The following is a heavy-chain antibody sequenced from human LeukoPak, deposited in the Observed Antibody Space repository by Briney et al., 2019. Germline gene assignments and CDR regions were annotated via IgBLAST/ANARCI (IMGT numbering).Heavy chain of an antibody. CDR1: GGSISSYY. Sequence: PSETLSLTCTVSGGSISSYYWSWIRQPPGKGLEWIGYIYYSGSTYYNPSLKSRVTISVDRSKNQFSLKLSSVTAADTAVYYCAKSSGSYLEAFDIWGQGTMVTVPS. D-gene: IGHD1-26*01. CDR3: AKSSGSYLEAFDI. J-gene: IGHJ3*02. V-gene: IGHV4-59*12. CDR2: IYYSGST.